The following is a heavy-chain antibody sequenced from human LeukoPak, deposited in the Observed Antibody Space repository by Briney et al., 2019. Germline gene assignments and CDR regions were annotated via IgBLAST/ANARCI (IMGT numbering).Heavy chain of an antibody. CDR3: TTRVGYSSGWHQDDY. D-gene: IGHD6-19*01. CDR1: GFTFINAW. CDR2: IKSKSDGGTT. J-gene: IGHJ4*02. Sequence: GGSLRLSCVVSGFTFINAWMTWVRLAPGKGLEWVGRIKSKSDGGTTDYAAPVKGRFTISRDDSKNTVYLQMNSLQTEDTAVYYCTTRVGYSSGWHQDDYWGQGTLVTVSS. V-gene: IGHV3-15*01.